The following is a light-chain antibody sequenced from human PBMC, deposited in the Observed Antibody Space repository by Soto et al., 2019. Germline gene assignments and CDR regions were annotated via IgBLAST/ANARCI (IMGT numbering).Light chain of an antibody. Sequence: QPASISGTPGGTITLTCGLRSGSVSTNQSPSRDGQTAGQAARSLICSTNACSCGVRYRFSGSILGNKAALTITGAQAEDEAGDDCVLYMAGGILVFGRGSQMTVL. CDR2: STN. CDR3: VLYMAGGILV. CDR1: SGSVSTNQS. J-gene: IGLJ3*02. V-gene: IGLV8-61*01.